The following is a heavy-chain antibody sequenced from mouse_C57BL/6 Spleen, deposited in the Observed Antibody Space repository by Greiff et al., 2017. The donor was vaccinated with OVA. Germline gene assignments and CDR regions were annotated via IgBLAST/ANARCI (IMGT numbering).Heavy chain of an antibody. CDR1: GFSLTSYG. CDR3: ARNLHYRSSLWGYMMHS. CDR2: IWRGGST. V-gene: IGHV2-2*01. J-gene: IGHJ4*01. Sequence: VKLMESGPGLVQPSQSLSITCTVSGFSLTSYGVHWVRQSPGKGLEWLGVIWRGGSTDYNAVFISRLSISKDNSKSQVFFKKNNLQADVTAIYYSARNLHYRSSLWGYMMHSWGQETSVTVSS. D-gene: IGHD6-1*01.